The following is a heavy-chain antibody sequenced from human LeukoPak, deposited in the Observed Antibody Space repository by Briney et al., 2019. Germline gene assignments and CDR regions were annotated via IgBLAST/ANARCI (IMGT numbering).Heavy chain of an antibody. CDR3: ARLVSTRAYYFDY. D-gene: IGHD4-11*01. CDR2: IYYSGST. J-gene: IGHJ4*02. Sequence: SETLSLTCTVSGGSISSYYWSWIRQPPGKGLEWIGYIYYSGSTNYNPSLKSRVTISVDTSKNQFSLKLSSVTAADTAVYYCARLVSTRAYYFDYWGQGTLVTVSS. V-gene: IGHV4-59*01. CDR1: GGSISSYY.